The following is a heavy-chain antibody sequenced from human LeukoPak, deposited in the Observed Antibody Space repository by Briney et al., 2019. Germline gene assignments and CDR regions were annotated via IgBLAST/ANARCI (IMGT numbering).Heavy chain of an antibody. CDR3: TRDWRPGSGPDFDY. CDR1: GFTFSSYS. D-gene: IGHD6-19*01. Sequence: PGGSLRLSCAASGFTFSSYSMNWVRQAPGKGLEWVSRINSDGSSTSYADSVKGRFTISRDNAKNTLYLQMNSLRAEDTAVYYCTRDWRPGSGPDFDYWGQGTLVTVSS. V-gene: IGHV3-74*01. CDR2: INSDGSST. J-gene: IGHJ4*02.